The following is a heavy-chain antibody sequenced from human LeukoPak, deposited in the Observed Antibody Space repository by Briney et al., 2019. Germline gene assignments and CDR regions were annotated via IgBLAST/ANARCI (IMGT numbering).Heavy chain of an antibody. CDR1: GGSISSGGYY. Sequence: SETLSLTCTVSGGSISSGGYYWSWIRQHPGKGLEWIGYIYYSGSTNYNPSLKSRVTISVDTSKNQFSLKLSSVTAADTAVYYCARDLGVQYYVQGGWFDPWGQGTLVTVSS. CDR2: IYYSGST. D-gene: IGHD1-26*01. CDR3: ARDLGVQYYVQGGWFDP. J-gene: IGHJ5*02. V-gene: IGHV4-61*08.